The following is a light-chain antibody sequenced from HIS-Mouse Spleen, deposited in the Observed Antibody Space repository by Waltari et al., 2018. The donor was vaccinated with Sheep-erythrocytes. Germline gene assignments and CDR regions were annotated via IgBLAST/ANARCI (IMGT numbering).Light chain of an antibody. CDR3: QQANSFPLS. Sequence: DIQMTQSPSSVSASVGDRVTITCRASQGISSWLGWYQQKPGKAPKLLIYAASSLQSWVTSRLSGSGSGTDFTLTISSLQPEDFATYYCQQANSFPLSFGGGTKVEIK. V-gene: IGKV1-12*01. CDR1: QGISSW. J-gene: IGKJ4*01. CDR2: AAS.